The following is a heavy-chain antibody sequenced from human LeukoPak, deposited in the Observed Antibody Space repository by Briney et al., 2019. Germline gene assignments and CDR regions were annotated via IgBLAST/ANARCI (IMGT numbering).Heavy chain of an antibody. V-gene: IGHV3-48*03. J-gene: IGHJ4*02. D-gene: IGHD3-22*01. CDR1: GFTFSSYE. Sequence: PGGSLRLSCAASGFTFSSYEMNWVRQAPGKGPEWVSYISSSGSTIYYADSVKGRFTISRDNAKNSLYLQMNSLRAEDTAVYYCARGYYYDSSGSYEGYWGQGTLVTVSS. CDR2: ISSSGSTI. CDR3: ARGYYYDSSGSYEGY.